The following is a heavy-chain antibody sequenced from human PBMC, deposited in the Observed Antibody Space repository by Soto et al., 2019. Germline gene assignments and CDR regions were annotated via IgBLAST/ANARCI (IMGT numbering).Heavy chain of an antibody. D-gene: IGHD2-15*01. Sequence: QVQLQESGPGLVKPSETLSLTCTVSGGSIYRSGYYWGWIRQPPGRGLEWIGNIDYNVVTYSNPSLKSRVTISRDTSKNQFSLKLTSVTAADTALYYCGKVLVGATGHTDSDSWGPGTLVAVSS. CDR3: GKVLVGATGHTDSDS. CDR2: IDYNVVT. CDR1: GGSIYRSGYY. V-gene: IGHV4-39*01. J-gene: IGHJ4*02.